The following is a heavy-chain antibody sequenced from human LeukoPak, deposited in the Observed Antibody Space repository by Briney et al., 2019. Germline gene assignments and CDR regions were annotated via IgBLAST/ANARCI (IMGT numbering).Heavy chain of an antibody. CDR2: IYTSGST. J-gene: IGHJ4*02. D-gene: IGHD6-13*01. CDR1: GGSISSGSYY. V-gene: IGHV4-61*02. Sequence: SQTLSLTCTVSGGSISSGSYYWSWIRQPAGKGLEWIGRIYTSGSTNYNPSLKSRVTISVDTSKNQFSLKLSSVTAADTAVYYCARARRAAGFDYWGQGTLVTVSS. CDR3: ARARRAAGFDY.